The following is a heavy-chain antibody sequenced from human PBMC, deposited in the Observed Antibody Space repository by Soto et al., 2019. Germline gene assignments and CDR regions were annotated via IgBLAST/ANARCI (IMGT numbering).Heavy chain of an antibody. Sequence: QITLKESGPTLVKPTQTLTLTCTFSGFSLSTGAVGVGWIRQPPGKALEWLALIYWDDDKHYSPSLKSRLTITKDTFKNRVVLTMSNMDLVDTATYYCAHSNWRDPIYDWGQGTLVTVSS. CDR2: IYWDDDK. CDR3: AHSNWRDPIYD. CDR1: GFSLSTGAVG. J-gene: IGHJ4*02. V-gene: IGHV2-5*02. D-gene: IGHD1-1*01.